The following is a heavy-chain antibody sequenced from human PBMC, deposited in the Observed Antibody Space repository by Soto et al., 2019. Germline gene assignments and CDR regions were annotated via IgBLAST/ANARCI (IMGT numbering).Heavy chain of an antibody. CDR2: IFYSGST. V-gene: IGHV4-59*01. CDR3: AKRASWFFDF. J-gene: IGHJ4*02. Sequence: LSLTCTVAGGSIRDYYWSWIRQPPGKGLAWMGYIFYSGSTNYNPSLNTRVTISVNTTRNQLSLKLSSVAAADTAVDYCAKRASWFFDFWGQGTLVTVSS. D-gene: IGHD6-13*01. CDR1: GGSIRDYY.